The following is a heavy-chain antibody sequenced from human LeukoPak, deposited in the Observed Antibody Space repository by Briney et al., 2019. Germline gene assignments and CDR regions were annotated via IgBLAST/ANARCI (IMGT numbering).Heavy chain of an antibody. V-gene: IGHV3-23*01. CDR3: ARLWRSLKYYDDSSPLDPPEYFQH. D-gene: IGHD3-22*01. J-gene: IGHJ1*01. CDR2: ISGSGGST. Sequence: PGGSLRLSCAASGFTFSSYAMSWVRQAPGKGLEWVSAISGSGGSTYYADSVKGRFTISRDNSKNTLYLQMNSLRAEDTAVYYCARLWRSLKYYDDSSPLDPPEYFQHWGQGTLVTVSS. CDR1: GFTFSSYA.